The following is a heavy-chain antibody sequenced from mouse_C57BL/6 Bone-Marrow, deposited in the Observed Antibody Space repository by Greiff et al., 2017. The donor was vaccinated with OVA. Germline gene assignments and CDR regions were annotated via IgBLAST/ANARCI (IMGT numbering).Heavy chain of an antibody. D-gene: IGHD1-1*01. J-gene: IGHJ1*03. CDR1: GFTFTDDY. CDR2: IDPENGDT. Sequence: VQLQQSGAELVRPGASVKLSCTASGFTFTDDYMHWVKQRPEQGLEWIGWIDPENGDTDYASKFQGKATITADTSSNTAYLQRSSLTSEDTAVYYGTTGYYVYFDVWGTGTTVTVSS. V-gene: IGHV14-4*01. CDR3: TTGYYVYFDV.